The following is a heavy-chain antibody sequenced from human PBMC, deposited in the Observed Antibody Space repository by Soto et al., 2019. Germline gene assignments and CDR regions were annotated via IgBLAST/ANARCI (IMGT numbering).Heavy chain of an antibody. V-gene: IGHV1-18*01. Sequence: ALVKVSCEASGYTFTSYGISWVRQAPGQGLEWMGWISAYNGNTNYAQKLQGRVTMTTDTSTSTAYMELRSLRSDDTAVYYCARDSIMALDWFDPWGQGTLVTVSS. D-gene: IGHD3-16*01. J-gene: IGHJ5*02. CDR3: ARDSIMALDWFDP. CDR1: GYTFTSYG. CDR2: ISAYNGNT.